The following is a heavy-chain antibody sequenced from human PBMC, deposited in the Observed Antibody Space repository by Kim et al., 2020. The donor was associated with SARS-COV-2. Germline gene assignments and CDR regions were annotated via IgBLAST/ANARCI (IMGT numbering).Heavy chain of an antibody. V-gene: IGHV3-48*03. CDR2: IGTAGGTK. J-gene: IGHJ5*02. CDR3: ARFPENSGTYCFDP. CDR1: GFTFTTYE. D-gene: IGHD1-26*01. Sequence: GGSLRLSCAASGFTFTTYEMNWVRQAPGKGLEWISYIGTAGGTKYYADSVKGRFTISRDNARNSLYLQMNSLRAEDTAVYYCARFPENSGTYCFDPWGQGTLVTVSS.